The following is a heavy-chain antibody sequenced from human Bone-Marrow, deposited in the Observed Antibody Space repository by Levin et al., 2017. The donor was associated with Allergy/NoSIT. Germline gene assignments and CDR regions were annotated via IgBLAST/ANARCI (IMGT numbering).Heavy chain of an antibody. CDR1: GFTFGDYY. D-gene: IGHD4-17*01. CDR3: ARVGDNGDYGLETFDI. Sequence: PGGSLRLSCAASGFTFGDYYMSWIRQAPGKALEWVAYIIRTHNIIYYADSVKGRFTISRDNAKNSLDLQMDSLTVEDTAVYYCARVGDNGDYGLETFDIWGQGTMVTVSS. V-gene: IGHV3-11*01. J-gene: IGHJ3*02. CDR2: IIRTHNII.